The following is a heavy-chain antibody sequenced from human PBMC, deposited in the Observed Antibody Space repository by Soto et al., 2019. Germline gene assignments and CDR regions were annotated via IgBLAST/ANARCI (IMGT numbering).Heavy chain of an antibody. V-gene: IGHV5-51*01. D-gene: IGHD1-26*01. J-gene: IGHJ4*02. CDR3: ARPRVGAMSYFDY. Sequence: GESLKISCKGSGYSFSTYWIAWLRQMPGKGLEWMGIIYPGDSDIRYSPSFQGQVTISADKSISTAYLQWSSLKASDTAMYYCARPRVGAMSYFDYWGQGTLVTVSS. CDR2: IYPGDSDI. CDR1: GYSFSTYW.